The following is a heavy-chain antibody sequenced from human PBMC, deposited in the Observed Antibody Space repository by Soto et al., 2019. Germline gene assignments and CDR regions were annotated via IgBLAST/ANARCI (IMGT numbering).Heavy chain of an antibody. CDR3: ARHSVYCTNGACFIYGMDV. D-gene: IGHD2-8*01. CDR2: IYPGDSDT. J-gene: IGHJ6*02. CDR1: GYSFTSYW. Sequence: GESLKISCKGSGYSFTSYWIGWVRQMPGKGLEWMGIIYPGDSDTRYSPSFQGQVTISADKSISTAYLQWSSLKASDTAMYYCARHSVYCTNGACFIYGMDVWGQGTTVTVSS. V-gene: IGHV5-51*01.